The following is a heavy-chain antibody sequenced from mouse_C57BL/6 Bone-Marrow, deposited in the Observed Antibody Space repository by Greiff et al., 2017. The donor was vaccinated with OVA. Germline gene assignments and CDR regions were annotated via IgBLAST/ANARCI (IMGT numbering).Heavy chain of an antibody. CDR2: INPGSGGT. J-gene: IGHJ3*01. CDR3: ARGVITTVVAPFAY. V-gene: IGHV1-54*01. Sequence: QVQLQQSGAELVRPGTSVKVSCKASGYAFTNYLIEWVKQRPGQGLEWIGVINPGSGGTNYNEKFKGKATLTADKSSSTAYMQLSSLTSEDSAVYVCARGVITTVVAPFAYWGQGTLVTVSA. CDR1: GYAFTNYL. D-gene: IGHD1-1*01.